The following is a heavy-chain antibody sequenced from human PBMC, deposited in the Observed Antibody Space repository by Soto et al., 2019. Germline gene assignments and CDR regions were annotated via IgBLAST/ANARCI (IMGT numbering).Heavy chain of an antibody. CDR1: GFTFSSYG. V-gene: IGHV3-7*01. Sequence: GGSLRLSCAASGFTFSSYGMSWVRQAPGKGLEWVANIKEDGSEKYYVDSVKGRFTISRDNAKNSLYLQMNSLRAEDTAVYNCERGRRSGSTGYELDYWGQGTLVTVSS. CDR3: ERGRRSGSTGYELDY. J-gene: IGHJ4*02. D-gene: IGHD5-12*01. CDR2: IKEDGSEK.